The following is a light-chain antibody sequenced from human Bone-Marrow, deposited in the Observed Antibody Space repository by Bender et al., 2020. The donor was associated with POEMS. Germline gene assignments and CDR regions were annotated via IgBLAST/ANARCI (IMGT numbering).Light chain of an antibody. CDR2: DVS. V-gene: IGLV2-14*03. J-gene: IGLJ1*01. CDR3: SSFTSSITYV. CDR1: SSDVGGYNY. Sequence: HSALTQPASVSGSPGQSITISCTGTSSDVGGYNYVSWYQQHPDKAPKLMIYDVSNRPSGVSNRFSGSKSGNTASLTISGLQAEDEADYYCSSFTSSITYVFGTGTKVTVL.